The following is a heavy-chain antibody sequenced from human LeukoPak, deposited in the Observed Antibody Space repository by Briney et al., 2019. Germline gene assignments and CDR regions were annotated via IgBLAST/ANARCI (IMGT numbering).Heavy chain of an antibody. D-gene: IGHD2-15*01. Sequence: ASVKVSCKASGYTFTGYYMHWVRQAPGQGLEWMGWINPNSGGTNYAQKFQGRVTMTRDTPISTAYMELSRLRSDDTTVYYCARAIVVVVRDHYYYYGMDVWGQGTTVTVSS. V-gene: IGHV1-2*02. CDR1: GYTFTGYY. J-gene: IGHJ6*02. CDR3: ARAIVVVVRDHYYYYGMDV. CDR2: INPNSGGT.